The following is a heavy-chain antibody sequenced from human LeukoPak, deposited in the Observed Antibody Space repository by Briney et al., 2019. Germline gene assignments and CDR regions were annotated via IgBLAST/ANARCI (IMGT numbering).Heavy chain of an antibody. CDR2: ISNDGRNK. CDR3: VKATPTDY. CDR1: GFTFTTYG. J-gene: IGHJ4*02. Sequence: GESLRLSCAASGFTFTTYGMHWVRQAPGKGLEWVAHISNDGRNKDYAESVKGRFTVSRDNSRNTVYLQMNSLRAEDTAVYYCVKATPTDYWGQGTLVTVSS. V-gene: IGHV3-30*18.